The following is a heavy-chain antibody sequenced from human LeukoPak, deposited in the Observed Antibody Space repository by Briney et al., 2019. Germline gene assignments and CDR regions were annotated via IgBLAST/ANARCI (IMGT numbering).Heavy chain of an antibody. V-gene: IGHV3-73*01. CDR2: IRSQSNNYAT. CDR3: ASCPTLYYYYYMDV. Sequence: GGSLRLSCATSGFTFSGSAIHWVRQASGKGLEWVGRIRSQSNNYATAYAASVQGRFTISRDDSENTAYLQMNSLKSEDTAVYYCASCPTLYYYYYMDVWGKGTTVTVSS. CDR1: GFTFSGSA. J-gene: IGHJ6*03. D-gene: IGHD2-2*01.